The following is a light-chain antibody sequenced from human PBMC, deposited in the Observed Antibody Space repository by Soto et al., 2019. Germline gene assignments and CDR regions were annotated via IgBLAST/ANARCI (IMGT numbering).Light chain of an antibody. V-gene: IGLV2-14*03. CDR3: SSYISTSTLNV. CDR1: SSDVGGYDY. Sequence: QSVLTQPASVSGSPGHSITISCSGTSSDVGGYDYVSWYQQHPGKAPKLMIYDVSNQPSGVSNRFSGSKSGNTASLTISGLQAEDEADYYCSSYISTSTLNVFGTGTKLTVL. J-gene: IGLJ1*01. CDR2: DVS.